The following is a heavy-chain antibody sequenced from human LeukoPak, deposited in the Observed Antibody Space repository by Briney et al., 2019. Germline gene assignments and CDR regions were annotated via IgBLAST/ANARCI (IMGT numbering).Heavy chain of an antibody. V-gene: IGHV3-7*01. D-gene: IGHD3-10*01. CDR2: IKQDGSEK. CDR1: GFTFSSYW. J-gene: IGHJ5*02. CDR3: ARDSRYYGSENWFDP. Sequence: GGSLRLSCAASGFTFSSYWMSWVRQAPGKGLEWVANIKQDGSEKCYVDSVKGRFTISRDNAKNSLYLQMNSLRAEDTAVYYCARDSRYYGSENWFDPWGQGTLVTVSS.